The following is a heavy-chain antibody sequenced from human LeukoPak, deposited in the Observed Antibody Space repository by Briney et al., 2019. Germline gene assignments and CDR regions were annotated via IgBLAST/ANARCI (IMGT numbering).Heavy chain of an antibody. D-gene: IGHD6-6*01. V-gene: IGHV1-69*04. CDR1: GGTFSSYA. J-gene: IGHJ4*02. Sequence: ASVTVSCKASGGTFSSYAISWVRQAPGQGLEWMGRIIPILGIANYAQKLQGRVTITADKSTSTAYMELSSLRSEDTAVYYCARDGSSGGYFDYWGQGTLVTVSS. CDR3: ARDGSSGGYFDY. CDR2: IIPILGIA.